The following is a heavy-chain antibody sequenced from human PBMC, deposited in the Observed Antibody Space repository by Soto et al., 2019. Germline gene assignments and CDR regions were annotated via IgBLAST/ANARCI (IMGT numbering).Heavy chain of an antibody. V-gene: IGHV2-5*02. D-gene: IGHD3-22*01. CDR1: GVSLSTSAVG. J-gene: IGHJ4*02. Sequence: SGPTLVNPTQTLTLTCTLSGVSLSTSAVGVGWIRQPPGKALEWLALIYWDDDKRYRPSLESRLNITQDTSKNQVVLRLANVDPADTGTYFCAHXHRDERDGGYYPLKFDYWGQGALVTVSS. CDR2: IYWDDDK. CDR3: AHXHRDERDGGYYPLKFDY.